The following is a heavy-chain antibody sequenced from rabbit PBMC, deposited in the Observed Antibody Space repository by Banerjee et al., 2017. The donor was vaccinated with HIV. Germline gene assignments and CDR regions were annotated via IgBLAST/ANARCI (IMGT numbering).Heavy chain of an antibody. Sequence: QSLEESGGDLVKPGASLTLTCTASGFSFSSGYYMCWVRQAPGKGLEWIACIYVGNGVGTYYASWAKGRFTISKASSTTVTLQMTSLTAADTATYFCARTAGYLDDGDGYFNLWGPGTLVTVS. CDR3: ARTAGYLDDGDGYFNL. CDR1: GFSFSSGYY. CDR2: IYVGNGVGT. V-gene: IGHV1S40*01. D-gene: IGHD2-1*01. J-gene: IGHJ4*01.